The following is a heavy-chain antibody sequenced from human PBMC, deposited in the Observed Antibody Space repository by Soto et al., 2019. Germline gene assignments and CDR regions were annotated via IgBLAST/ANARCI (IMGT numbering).Heavy chain of an antibody. CDR3: ARAQYGYLPWFDP. V-gene: IGHV4-30-4*01. Sequence: SETLSLTCTVSGVSINSADYYWSWIRQPPGKGLEWIGYIYYTGSAYTNPSLRSRVTMSQDTSKNQFSLHLRSVTAADTAVYFCARAQYGYLPWFDPWGQGTLVTVSS. CDR1: GVSINSADYY. CDR2: IYYTGSA. J-gene: IGHJ5*02. D-gene: IGHD5-18*01.